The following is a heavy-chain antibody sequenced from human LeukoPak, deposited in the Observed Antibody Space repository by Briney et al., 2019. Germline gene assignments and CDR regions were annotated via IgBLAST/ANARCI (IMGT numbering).Heavy chain of an antibody. D-gene: IGHD3-22*01. CDR1: GGSFSGYY. V-gene: IGHV4-34*01. CDR3: ARTSSSYDSSGYYLNPFDY. J-gene: IGHJ4*02. CDR2: INHSGST. Sequence: SETLSLTCAVYGGSFSGYYWSWIRQPPGKGLEWIGEINHSGSTNYNPSLKSRVTISVDTSENQFSLKLSSVTAADTAVYYCARTSSSYDSSGYYLNPFDYWGQGTLVTVSS.